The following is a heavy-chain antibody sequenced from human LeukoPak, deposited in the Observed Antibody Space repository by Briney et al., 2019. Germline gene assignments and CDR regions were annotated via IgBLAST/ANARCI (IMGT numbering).Heavy chain of an antibody. CDR2: IYYSGST. Sequence: PSETLSLTCTVSGGSISSSSSYWGWIRQPPGKGLEWIGSIYYSGSTYYNPSLKSRVTISVDTSKNQFSLNLNSVTAADTAVYYCARDQMDIVVVVAATGGFDYWGQGTLVTVSS. D-gene: IGHD2-15*01. CDR3: ARDQMDIVVVVAATGGFDY. V-gene: IGHV4-39*02. CDR1: GGSISSSSSY. J-gene: IGHJ4*02.